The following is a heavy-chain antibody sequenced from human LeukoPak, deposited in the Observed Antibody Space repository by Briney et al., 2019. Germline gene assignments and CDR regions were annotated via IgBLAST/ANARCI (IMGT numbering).Heavy chain of an antibody. CDR2: IKQDGSEK. V-gene: IGHV3-7*01. CDR1: GFTFSSYW. CDR3: ARDKVSYYGILTGYHTYYYYGMDV. J-gene: IGHJ6*02. Sequence: PGGSLRLSCAASGFTFSSYWMSWVRQAPGKGLEWVANIKQDGSEKYYVDSVKGRFTISRDNAKNSLYLQMNSLRAEDTAVYYCARDKVSYYGILTGYHTYYYYGMDVWGQGTTVTVSS. D-gene: IGHD3-9*01.